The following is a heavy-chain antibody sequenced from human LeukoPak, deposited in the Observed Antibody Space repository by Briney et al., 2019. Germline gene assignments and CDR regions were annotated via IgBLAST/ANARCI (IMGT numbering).Heavy chain of an antibody. CDR1: GFTFSSYD. J-gene: IGHJ4*02. CDR2: IRSDGGST. D-gene: IGHD6-13*01. V-gene: IGHV3-23*01. Sequence: GGSLRLSCAASGFTFSSYDMSWVRQAPGKGLEWVSFIRSDGGSTLYADSVKGRFTISRDNSKNTLYAEMTSLRVEDTAVYYCATLASGYSGPFDYWGQGTLVTVSS. CDR3: ATLASGYSGPFDY.